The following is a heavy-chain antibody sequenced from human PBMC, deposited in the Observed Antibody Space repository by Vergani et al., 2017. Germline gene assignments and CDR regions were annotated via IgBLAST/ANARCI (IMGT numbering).Heavy chain of an antibody. V-gene: IGHV3-33*01. J-gene: IGHJ5*02. Sequence: QVQLAESGGGRVQPGRSLRLPCAASGFTFNQYGMHRVRQAPGKGLEWVAVTWYDGNNKQYADSVKGRFTISRDNSKSTMYLQMNSLRDEDTGVYYCARDLRLLYNRFDPWGQGTLVTVSS. CDR1: GFTFNQYG. D-gene: IGHD1-14*01. CDR3: ARDLRLLYNRFDP. CDR2: TWYDGNNK.